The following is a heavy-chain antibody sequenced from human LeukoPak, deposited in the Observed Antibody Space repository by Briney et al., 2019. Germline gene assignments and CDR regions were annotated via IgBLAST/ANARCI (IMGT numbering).Heavy chain of an antibody. Sequence: GGSLRLSCAASGFTFRNYAMTWVRQAPGKGLEWVSDISGSGDTTYYADSVKGRFTISRDSSTNTLYLQMNSLRAEDTAVYFCAKVGNYGFKYFDYWGRGTLVTVSS. V-gene: IGHV3-23*01. CDR3: AKVGNYGFKYFDY. CDR2: ISGSGDTT. CDR1: GFTFRNYA. D-gene: IGHD3/OR15-3a*01. J-gene: IGHJ4*02.